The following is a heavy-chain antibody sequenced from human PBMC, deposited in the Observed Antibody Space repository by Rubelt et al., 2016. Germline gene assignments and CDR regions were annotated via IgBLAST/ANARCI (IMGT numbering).Heavy chain of an antibody. Sequence: QLQLQESGPGLVKPSETLSLTCTVSGGSISSSSYYWGWIRQPPGKGLEWIGSIYYSGSTYYNPSLKSRVTTSVDTSKNQFSRQLSSVTAADTAVYYCARHRGASYSYYFDYWGQGTLVTVSS. V-gene: IGHV4-39*01. J-gene: IGHJ4*02. CDR1: GGSISSSSYY. D-gene: IGHD1-26*01. CDR2: IYYSGST. CDR3: ARHRGASYSYYFDY.